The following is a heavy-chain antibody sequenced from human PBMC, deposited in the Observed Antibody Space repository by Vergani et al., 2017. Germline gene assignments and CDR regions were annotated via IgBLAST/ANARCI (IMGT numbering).Heavy chain of an antibody. CDR3: ASGRRAEGGSGPDK. J-gene: IGHJ4*02. CDR1: GGSVRTSIGCY. Sequence: QVQLQESGPGLVKPSQTLSLSCTVSGGSVRTSIGCYWTWLRPPAGKTLEWIGEIFSSGTTNYNPTSKNRVTMSVDTSKNQLPLKMNSVTAADTAVYYCASGRRAEGGSGPDKWGQGTLVTVSS. V-gene: IGHV4-61*02. D-gene: IGHD6-13*01. CDR2: IFSSGTT.